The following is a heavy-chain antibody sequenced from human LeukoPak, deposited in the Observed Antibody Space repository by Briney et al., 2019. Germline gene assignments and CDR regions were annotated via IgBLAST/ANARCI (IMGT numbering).Heavy chain of an antibody. J-gene: IGHJ4*02. CDR3: AKRVFGDYTSDY. D-gene: IGHD4-17*01. CDR1: GFTFSSYG. Sequence: TGGSLRLSCAASGFTFSSYGMHWVRQAPGEGLEWVAFIRYDGSNKYYADSVKGRFTISRDNSKNTLYLQMNSLRAEDTAVYYCAKRVFGDYTSDYWGQGTLVTVSS. CDR2: IRYDGSNK. V-gene: IGHV3-30*02.